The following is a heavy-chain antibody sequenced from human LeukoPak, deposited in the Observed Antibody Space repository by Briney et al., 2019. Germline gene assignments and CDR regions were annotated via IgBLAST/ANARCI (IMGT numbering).Heavy chain of an antibody. V-gene: IGHV4-59*01. Sequence: NPSETLSLTCTVSGGSISSYYWSWIRQPPGKGLEWIGYIYYSGSTNYNPSLKSRVTISVDTSKNQFSLKLSSVTAADTAVYYCARVGGDRSGQFYCTSSSCGWWVFDYWGQGTLVTVSS. CDR2: IYYSGST. CDR1: GGSISSYY. D-gene: IGHD2-2*01. J-gene: IGHJ4*02. CDR3: ARVGGDRSGQFYCTSSSCGWWVFDY.